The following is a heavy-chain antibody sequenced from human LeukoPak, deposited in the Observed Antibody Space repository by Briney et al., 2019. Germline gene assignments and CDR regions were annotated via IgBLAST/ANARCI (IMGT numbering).Heavy chain of an antibody. CDR1: GFTFSSYA. Sequence: PGGSLRLSCAASGFTFSSYAMHWVRQAPGKGLEWVAVISYDGSNKYYADSVKGRFTISRDNSKNTLYLQMSSLRAEDTAVYYCARDPDDSSGYYDYWGQGTLVTVSS. D-gene: IGHD3-22*01. V-gene: IGHV3-30-3*01. CDR2: ISYDGSNK. CDR3: ARDPDDSSGYYDY. J-gene: IGHJ4*02.